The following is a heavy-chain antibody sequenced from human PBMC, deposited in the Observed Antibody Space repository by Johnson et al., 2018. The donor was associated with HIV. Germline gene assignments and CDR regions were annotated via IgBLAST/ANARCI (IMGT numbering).Heavy chain of an antibody. V-gene: IGHV3-23*04. J-gene: IGHJ3*02. CDR1: GFTFSSNA. Sequence: VQLVESGGGLVQPGGSLRLSCVASGFTFSSNALNWFRQAPGKGLEWVSVISGSGDSTGHADSVKGRFTISRDNSKNTLFLQMNSLRAEETAVYYCARRRYSSTGRDASDIWGQGTMVTVSS. CDR2: ISGSGDST. D-gene: IGHD2-2*01. CDR3: ARRRYSSTGRDASDI.